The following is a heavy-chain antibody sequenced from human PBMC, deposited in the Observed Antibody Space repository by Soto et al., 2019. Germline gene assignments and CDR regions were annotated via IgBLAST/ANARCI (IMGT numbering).Heavy chain of an antibody. CDR3: ARKSRNAFDI. Sequence: LSLTCAVAGDYITTGAYSWSWIRQPPGKGLEWIGYIYPSGTTYYNSSLKSRVTISVDRAKNQFSLNLRSATAADTAVYYCARKSRNAFDIWGQGTMVTVS. CDR2: IYPSGTT. J-gene: IGHJ3*02. CDR1: GDYITTGAYS. V-gene: IGHV4-30-2*01.